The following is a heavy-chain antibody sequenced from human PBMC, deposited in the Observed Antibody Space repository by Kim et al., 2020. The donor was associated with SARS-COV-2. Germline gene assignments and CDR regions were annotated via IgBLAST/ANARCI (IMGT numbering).Heavy chain of an antibody. CDR1: GGSFSGYY. Sequence: SETLSLTCAVYGGSFSGYYWSWIRQPPGKGLEWIGEINHSGSTNYNPSLKSRVTISVDTSKNQFSLKLSSVTAADTAVYYCARFSSSSTSDAFDIWGQGT. J-gene: IGHJ3*02. D-gene: IGHD6-6*01. V-gene: IGHV4-34*01. CDR2: INHSGST. CDR3: ARFSSSSTSDAFDI.